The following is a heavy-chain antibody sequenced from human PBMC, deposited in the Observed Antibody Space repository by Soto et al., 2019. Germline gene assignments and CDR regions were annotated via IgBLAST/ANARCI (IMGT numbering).Heavy chain of an antibody. V-gene: IGHV1-69*02. D-gene: IGHD1-26*01. CDR2: IIPIRNVA. CDR1: GGTFSNYT. Sequence: QVQLVQSGAEVKKPGSSVKVSCKASGGTFSNYTINWVRQAPGQGLEWMGRIIPIRNVANYAQKFEGRVTITADKSTTASYMELSSMRSEDAVVYYSARAVELLDYCYYYFMDVWGQGTPVTVSS. CDR3: ARAVELLDYCYYYFMDV. J-gene: IGHJ6*03.